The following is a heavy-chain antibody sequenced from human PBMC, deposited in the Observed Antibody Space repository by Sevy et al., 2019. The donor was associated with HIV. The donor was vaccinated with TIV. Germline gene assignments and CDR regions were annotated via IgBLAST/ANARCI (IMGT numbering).Heavy chain of an antibody. CDR3: ARSPPVVVVPGAPSWFDP. V-gene: IGHV4-34*08. CDR1: GFTFSSYG. J-gene: IGHJ5*02. CDR2: INESGIT. D-gene: IGHD2-2*01. Sequence: GSLRLSCAASGFTFSSYGMHWVRQAPGKGLEWIGEINESGITYYNPSLKSRVTISVDTSKKQFSLKLNSVTAVDSAVYFCARSPPVVVVPGAPSWFDPWGQGTLVTVSS.